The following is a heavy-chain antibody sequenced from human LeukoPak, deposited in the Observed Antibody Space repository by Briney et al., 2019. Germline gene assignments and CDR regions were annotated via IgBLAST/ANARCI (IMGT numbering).Heavy chain of an antibody. CDR3: AKRGVVIRVILVGFHKEAYYFDS. V-gene: IGHV3-23*01. D-gene: IGHD3-22*01. CDR1: GITLSNYG. Sequence: GGSLRLSCAVSGITLSNYGMSWVRQAPGKGLEWVAGISDSGGRTNYADSVNGRFTISRGNPKKTLYLKMNSLRAEDTVVYFCAKRGVVIRVILVGFHKEAYYFDSWGQGALVTVSS. CDR2: ISDSGGRT. J-gene: IGHJ4*02.